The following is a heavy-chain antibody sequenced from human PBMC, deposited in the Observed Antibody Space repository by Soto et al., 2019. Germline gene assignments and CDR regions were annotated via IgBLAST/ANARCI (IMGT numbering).Heavy chain of an antibody. Sequence: GGSLRLSCAASGFTFARYSMNWVRQAPGKGLEWVSSISSTTNYIYYGDSMKGRFTISRDNAKNSLYLEMNSLRAEDTAVYYCARESEDLTSNFDYWGQGTLVTVSS. CDR1: GFTFARYS. CDR2: ISSTTNYI. V-gene: IGHV3-21*06. CDR3: ARESEDLTSNFDY. J-gene: IGHJ4*02.